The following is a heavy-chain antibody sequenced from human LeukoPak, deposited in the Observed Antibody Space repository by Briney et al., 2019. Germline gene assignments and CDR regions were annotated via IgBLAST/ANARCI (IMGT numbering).Heavy chain of an antibody. J-gene: IGHJ5*02. D-gene: IGHD5-18*01. CDR3: ARRGGGYSSNWFDP. CDR2: IYTSGST. CDR1: GGSISSYY. Sequence: PSETLSLTCTVSGGSISSYYWSWIRQPAGKGLEWIGRIYTSGSTNYNPSLKSRATMSVDTSKNQFSLKLSSVTAADTAVYYCARRGGGYSSNWFDPWGQGTLVTVSS. V-gene: IGHV4-4*07.